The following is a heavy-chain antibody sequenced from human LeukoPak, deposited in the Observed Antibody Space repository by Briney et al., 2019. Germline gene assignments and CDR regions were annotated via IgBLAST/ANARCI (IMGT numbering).Heavy chain of an antibody. Sequence: ASVKVSCKASGYTITGYYMHWVRQAPGQGLEWMGIINPSGGSTSYAQKFQGRVTMTRDTSTSTVYMELSSLRSEDTAVYYCAREREPETFGVPTDYWGQGTLVTVSS. V-gene: IGHV1-46*01. CDR2: INPSGGST. J-gene: IGHJ4*02. CDR1: GYTITGYY. D-gene: IGHD3-16*01. CDR3: AREREPETFGVPTDY.